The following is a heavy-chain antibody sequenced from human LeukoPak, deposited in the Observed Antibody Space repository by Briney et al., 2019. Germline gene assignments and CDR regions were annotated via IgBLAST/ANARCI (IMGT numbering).Heavy chain of an antibody. Sequence: SETLSLTCTVSGGSISSGDYYWSWIRQPPGKGLEWIGYIYYSGSTYYNPFLKSRVTISVDTSKNQFSLKLSSVTAADTAVYYCARSREPKYEVDYWGQGTLVTVSS. CDR1: GGSISSGDYY. CDR2: IYYSGST. CDR3: ARSREPKYEVDY. J-gene: IGHJ4*02. V-gene: IGHV4-30-4*08. D-gene: IGHD1-14*01.